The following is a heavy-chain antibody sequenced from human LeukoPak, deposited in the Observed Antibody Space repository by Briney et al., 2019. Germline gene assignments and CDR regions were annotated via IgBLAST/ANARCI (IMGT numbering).Heavy chain of an antibody. CDR2: IIPILGIA. J-gene: IGHJ4*02. CDR3: ARAGGDGYKY. V-gene: IGHV1-69*04. D-gene: IGHD3-16*01. CDR1: GGTFSSYA. Sequence: GASVKVSCKASGGTFSSYAISWVRQAPGQGLEWMGRIIPILGIANYAQEFQGRVTITANKSTSTAYMELSSLRSEDTAVYYCARAGGDGYKYWGQGTLVTVSS.